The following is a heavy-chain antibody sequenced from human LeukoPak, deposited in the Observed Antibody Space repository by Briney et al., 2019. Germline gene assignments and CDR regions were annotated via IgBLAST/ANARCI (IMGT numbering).Heavy chain of an antibody. CDR2: ITTRSDYT. J-gene: IGHJ4*02. CDR3: ARGGTGSENDY. CDR1: GFTFDSYS. V-gene: IGHV3-21*01. D-gene: IGHD3-9*01. Sequence: GGSLRLSCAAFGFTFDSYSMTWVRQAPGKGLEGISSITTRSDYTYYTDSVEGRFTISRDDAKNSLFLQMNSLRVEDTAIYYCARGGTGSENDYWGQGILVTVSS.